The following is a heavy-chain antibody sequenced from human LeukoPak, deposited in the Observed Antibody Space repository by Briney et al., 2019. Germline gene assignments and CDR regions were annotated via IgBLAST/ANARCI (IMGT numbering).Heavy chain of an antibody. CDR3: AKDARRSSGWYFFDH. J-gene: IGHJ4*02. CDR2: INGGDYST. Sequence: PGGSLRLSCAASGFTFSSSAMSWVRQAPGKGLQWLSSINGGDYSTYYADSVKGRFTISRDSSKNILYLQMNSLRTDDTAIYYCAKDARRSSGWYFFDHWGQGTLVTVSS. V-gene: IGHV3-23*01. CDR1: GFTFSSSA. D-gene: IGHD6-19*01.